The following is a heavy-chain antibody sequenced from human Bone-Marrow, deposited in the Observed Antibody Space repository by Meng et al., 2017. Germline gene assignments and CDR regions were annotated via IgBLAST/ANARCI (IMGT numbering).Heavy chain of an antibody. V-gene: IGHV1-8*01. D-gene: IGHD3-3*01. CDR1: GYTFTTYD. CDR2: MNPNNGNT. J-gene: IGHJ6*02. Sequence: ASVKVSCKASGYTFTTYDINWVRQATGQGLEWMGWMNPNNGNTAYAQKFQGRVTMTRNTSISTAYMELSSLRPEDTAVYYCATLDFWSGYTDMDVWGQGTTVTVSS. CDR3: ATLDFWSGYTDMDV.